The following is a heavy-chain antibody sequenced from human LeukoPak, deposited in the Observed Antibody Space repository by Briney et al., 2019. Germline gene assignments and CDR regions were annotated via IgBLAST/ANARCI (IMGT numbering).Heavy chain of an antibody. J-gene: IGHJ3*02. CDR3: ARDRGTRGAFDI. V-gene: IGHV4-61*02. CDR2: IYTSGST. D-gene: IGHD3-10*01. CDR1: GGSFSSGSYY. Sequence: SQTLSLTCTVSGGSFSSGSYYWSWLRQPAGKGLEWIGRIYTSGSTNYNPSLKSRVTISVDTSKNQFSLKLSSVTAADTAVYYCARDRGTRGAFDIWGQGTMVTVSS.